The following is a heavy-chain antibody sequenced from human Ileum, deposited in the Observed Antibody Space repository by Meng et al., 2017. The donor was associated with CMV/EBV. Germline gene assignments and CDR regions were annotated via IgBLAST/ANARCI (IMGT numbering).Heavy chain of an antibody. V-gene: IGHV4-30-4*08. D-gene: IGHD6-13*01. CDR3: ARRSSGLFDY. CDR2: IYCSGTT. CDR1: GGSISSGDYY. J-gene: IGHJ4*02. Sequence: QVHLQESGPGLVKPSQTLSLTCTVSGGSISSGDYYWTWIRQPPGKGLEWIGYIYCSGTTYYNPSLKSRVSISVDTSRNQFSLQLSSVTAADTAVYYCARRSSGLFDYWGQGILVTVSS.